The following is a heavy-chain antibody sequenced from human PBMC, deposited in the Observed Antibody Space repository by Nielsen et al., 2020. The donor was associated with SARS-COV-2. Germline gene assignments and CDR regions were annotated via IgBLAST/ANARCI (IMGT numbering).Heavy chain of an antibody. Sequence: SETLSLTCAVYGGSFSGYYWSWIRQPPGKGLEWIGEINHSGSTNYNPSLKSRVTISVDTSKNQFSLKLSSVTAADTAVYYCARGPFPSSDYWGQGTLVTVSS. J-gene: IGHJ4*02. CDR1: GGSFSGYY. D-gene: IGHD6-6*01. CDR2: INHSGST. CDR3: ARGPFPSSDY. V-gene: IGHV4-34*01.